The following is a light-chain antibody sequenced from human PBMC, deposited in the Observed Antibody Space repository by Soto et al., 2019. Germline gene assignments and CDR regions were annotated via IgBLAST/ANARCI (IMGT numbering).Light chain of an antibody. CDR1: QGISSW. CDR3: QQANSFPLT. J-gene: IGKJ4*01. Sequence: DIQMTQSPSSVSASVGDRVTITCRASQGISSWLAWYQQKPGKAPKLLIYAASSLQSGVPSSFXGXXXGXXXXXXXXXLQPEDFXXYYCQQANSFPLTFGGGTKVEIK. CDR2: AAS. V-gene: IGKV1D-12*01.